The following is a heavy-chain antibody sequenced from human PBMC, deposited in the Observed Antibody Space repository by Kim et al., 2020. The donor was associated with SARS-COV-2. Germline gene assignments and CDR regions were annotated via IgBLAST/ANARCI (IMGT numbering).Heavy chain of an antibody. V-gene: IGHV4-39*02. CDR2: IYYGGSS. Sequence: SETLSLTCTVSGGSISGRPYSWCWIRQPPGEGLEWIGTIYYGGSSYYNPSLESRLTISVDTSKNHFSLKLSSVTAADTAVYYCARAMTTVTKIDSWGQGTLVTVSS. D-gene: IGHD4-17*01. CDR3: ARAMTTVTKIDS. CDR1: GGSISGRPYS. J-gene: IGHJ4*02.